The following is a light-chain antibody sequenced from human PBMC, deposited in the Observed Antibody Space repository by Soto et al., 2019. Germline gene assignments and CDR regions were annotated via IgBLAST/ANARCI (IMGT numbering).Light chain of an antibody. J-gene: IGKJ1*01. Sequence: EIVMTQSPATLSVSPGERATLSCRASQSVSSDLAWYQQKPGQAPRLLIYGASTRATGIPGRFSGSGSGTEFSLTISSLQSEDFAVYYCQQYSNGPPWTFGQGTKVEIK. CDR1: QSVSSD. CDR3: QQYSNGPPWT. CDR2: GAS. V-gene: IGKV3-15*01.